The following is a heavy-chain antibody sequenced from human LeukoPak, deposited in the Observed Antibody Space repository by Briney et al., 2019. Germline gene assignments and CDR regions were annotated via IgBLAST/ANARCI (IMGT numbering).Heavy chain of an antibody. V-gene: IGHV3-30*18. CDR2: ISYDGSNK. J-gene: IGHJ4*02. Sequence: GGSLRLSCAASGFTFSTYGMHWVRQAPGKGLEWVAVISYDGSNKYYADSVKGRFTISRDNSKNTLYLQMNSLRAEDTAVYYYAKEESVAFDYWGQGTLVTVSS. CDR3: AKEESVAFDY. CDR1: GFTFSTYG. D-gene: IGHD2-15*01.